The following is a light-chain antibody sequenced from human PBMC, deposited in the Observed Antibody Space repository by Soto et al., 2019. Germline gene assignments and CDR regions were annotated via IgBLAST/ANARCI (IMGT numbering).Light chain of an antibody. CDR2: GAS. CDR3: QNFCDSPFT. Sequence: EIVLMQSPDTLSLSPGERATLSCRASETISSHYIAWYQQKPGQAPRLLIFGASTRATGIPDRFSGRWSVTDFTLTISRLEPEDFAVYYGQNFCDSPFTFGPGTKVDIK. V-gene: IGKV3-20*01. CDR1: ETISSHY. J-gene: IGKJ3*01.